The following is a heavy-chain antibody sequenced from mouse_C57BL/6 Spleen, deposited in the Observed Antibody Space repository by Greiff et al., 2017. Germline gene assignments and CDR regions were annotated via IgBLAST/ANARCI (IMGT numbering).Heavy chain of an antibody. D-gene: IGHD1-1*01. Sequence: QVQLQQSGAELVMPGASVKLSCKASGYTFTSYWMHWVKQRPGQGLEWIGEIDPSDSYTNYNQKFKGKSTLTVDKSSSTAYMQLSSLTSGDSAVYYCARMYYGSSLDYWGQGTTLTVSS. V-gene: IGHV1-69*01. CDR3: ARMYYGSSLDY. CDR1: GYTFTSYW. J-gene: IGHJ2*01. CDR2: IDPSDSYT.